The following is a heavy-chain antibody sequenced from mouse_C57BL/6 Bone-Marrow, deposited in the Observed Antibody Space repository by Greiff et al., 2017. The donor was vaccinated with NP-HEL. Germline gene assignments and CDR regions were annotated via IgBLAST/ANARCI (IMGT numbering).Heavy chain of an antibody. J-gene: IGHJ2*01. CDR3: ARYYGSGY. CDR1: GYTFTDYY. CDR2: INPNNGGT. V-gene: IGHV1-26*01. Sequence: VQLQQSGPELVKPGASVKISCKASGYTFTDYYMNWVKQSHGKSLEWIGDINPNNGGTSYNQKFKGKATLTVDKSSSTAYMELRSLTSEDSAVYYCARYYGSGYWGQGTTLTVSS. D-gene: IGHD1-1*01.